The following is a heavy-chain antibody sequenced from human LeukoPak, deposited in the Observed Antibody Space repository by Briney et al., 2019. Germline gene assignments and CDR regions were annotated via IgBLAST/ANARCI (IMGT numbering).Heavy chain of an antibody. CDR1: GYSISSGYY. CDR2: IYHSGST. J-gene: IGHJ3*02. Sequence: KTSETLSLTCAVSGYSISSGYYWGWIRQPPGKGLEWIGSIYHSGSTYYNPSLKSRVIMSVDTSKNQFSLKLSSVTAADTAVYYCARPKSTYYTDAFDIWGQGTMVTVSS. V-gene: IGHV4-38-2*01. D-gene: IGHD3-3*01. CDR3: ARPKSTYYTDAFDI.